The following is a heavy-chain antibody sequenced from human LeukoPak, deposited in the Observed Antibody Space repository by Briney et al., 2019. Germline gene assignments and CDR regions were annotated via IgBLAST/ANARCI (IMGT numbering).Heavy chain of an antibody. V-gene: IGHV1-18*01. CDR3: AKDRAAGYCSGGSCFSGFDY. CDR2: ISAYNGNT. Sequence: ASVKVSCKASGYTFTSYGISWVRQAPGQGLEWMGWISAYNGNTNYAQKLQGRVTMTTDTSTSTAYMELRSLRAEDTAVYYCAKDRAAGYCSGGSCFSGFDYWGQGTPVTVSS. J-gene: IGHJ4*02. CDR1: GYTFTSYG. D-gene: IGHD2-15*01.